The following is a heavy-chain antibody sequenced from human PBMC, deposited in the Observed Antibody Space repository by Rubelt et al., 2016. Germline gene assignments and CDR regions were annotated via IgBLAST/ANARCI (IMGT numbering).Heavy chain of an antibody. CDR3: ASKTKDSNWHGMNA. J-gene: IGHJ6*02. CDR2: VFYTGSA. V-gene: IGHV4-59*08. Sequence: QVQLQESGPGLVKPSETLSLTCTVSGGSINTFYWSWIRQPPGQGLEWIGYVFYTGSANYNPSLKSRVTISVDTSRNQFSLKLSSVTAAETAVYYCASKTKDSNWHGMNAWGQGTTVIVSS. D-gene: IGHD1-1*01. CDR1: GGSINTFY.